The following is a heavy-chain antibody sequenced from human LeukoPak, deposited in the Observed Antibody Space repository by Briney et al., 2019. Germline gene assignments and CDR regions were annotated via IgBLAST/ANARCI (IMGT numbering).Heavy chain of an antibody. D-gene: IGHD3-22*01. V-gene: IGHV4-59*01. J-gene: IGHJ5*02. CDR1: SGSISSYY. Sequence: PSETLSLTCTVSSGSISSYYWSWIRQPPGKGLEYIGYVYYTGSTHYNPSLKSRVTLSVDTSKNQFSLKLSSVTAADTAVYYCARSAYDLNWFDPWGQGTLVTVSS. CDR3: ARSAYDLNWFDP. CDR2: VYYTGST.